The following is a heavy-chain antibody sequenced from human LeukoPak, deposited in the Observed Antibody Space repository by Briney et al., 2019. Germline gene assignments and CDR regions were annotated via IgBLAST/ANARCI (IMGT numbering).Heavy chain of an antibody. D-gene: IGHD6-19*01. CDR3: ARDLSYSSGPGQH. J-gene: IGHJ1*01. CDR1: GFTFSTYE. CDR2: ISSRGSSI. V-gene: IGHV3-48*03. Sequence: PGGSLRLSCAASGFTFSTYEMDWVRQAPGKELEWVSYISSRGSSIYYADSVKGRFTISRDNAKNSLYLQMSSLRVEDTAVYYCARDLSYSSGPGQHWGQGTLVTVSS.